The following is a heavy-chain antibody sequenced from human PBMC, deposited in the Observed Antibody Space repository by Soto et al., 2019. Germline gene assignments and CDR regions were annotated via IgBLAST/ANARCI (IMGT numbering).Heavy chain of an antibody. CDR1: GYTFTGYY. CDR2: INTNSGGT. D-gene: IGHD4-17*01. J-gene: IGHJ4*02. Sequence: DASVKVSCKASGYTFTGYYMHWVRQAPGQGLEWIGWINTNSGGTNYAQQLPGRVTMTRDTSIRPAYMELSRLRSDDTAVYYCARDPDYGEFDYWGQATLVTVYS. CDR3: ARDPDYGEFDY. V-gene: IGHV1-2*02.